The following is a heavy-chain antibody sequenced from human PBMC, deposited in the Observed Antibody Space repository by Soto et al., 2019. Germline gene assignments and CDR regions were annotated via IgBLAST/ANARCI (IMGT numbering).Heavy chain of an antibody. V-gene: IGHV4-30-4*01. CDR1: GGSISSGDYY. J-gene: IGHJ4*02. D-gene: IGHD5-18*01. CDR2: IYYSGST. CDR3: ARGGGYSNYLDY. Sequence: SETLSLTCTVSGGSISSGDYYWSWIRQPPGKGLEWIGYIYYSGSTYYSPSLKSRVTISVDTSKNQFSLKLSSVTAADTAVYYCARGGGYSNYLDYWGQGTLVTVSS.